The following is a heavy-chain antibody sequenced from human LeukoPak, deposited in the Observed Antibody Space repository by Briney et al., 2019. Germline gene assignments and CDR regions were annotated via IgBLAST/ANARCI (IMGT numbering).Heavy chain of an antibody. CDR1: GFTVSRNY. Sequence: QPGGSLRLSCAASGFTVSRNYMSWVRQAPGRGLEWVSVIYSGGSTYYADSVKGRFTISRDNSKNTLDLQMNSLRAEDTGVYYCARAAMARSWDYWGQGTLVIVSS. D-gene: IGHD5-18*01. CDR3: ARAAMARSWDY. V-gene: IGHV3-66*01. CDR2: IYSGGST. J-gene: IGHJ4*02.